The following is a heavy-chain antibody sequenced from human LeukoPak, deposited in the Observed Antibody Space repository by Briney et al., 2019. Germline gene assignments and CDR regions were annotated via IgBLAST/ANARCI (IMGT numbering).Heavy chain of an antibody. CDR1: GGSISSSAYY. CDR3: ARDGYGSGSYYVSYFDY. Sequence: SETLSLTCTVSGGSISSSAYYWGWIRQPPGKGLGWIGSIYYSGSTYSNPSLKSRVTISVDTSKNQFSLKLNSVTAADTAMYYCARDGYGSGSYYVSYFDYWGQGTLVTVSS. D-gene: IGHD3-10*01. CDR2: IYYSGST. J-gene: IGHJ4*02. V-gene: IGHV4-39*07.